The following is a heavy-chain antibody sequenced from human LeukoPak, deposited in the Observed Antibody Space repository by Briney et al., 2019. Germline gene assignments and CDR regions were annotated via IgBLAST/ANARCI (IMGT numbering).Heavy chain of an antibody. D-gene: IGHD5-24*01. CDR3: VKDIQLST. CDR1: GFTVSDNY. CDR2: IGSSGGST. Sequence: GGSLRVSCAASGFTVSDNYMSWVRQAPGKGLEWVSLIGSSGGSTYYADSVKGRFTISRDNFNHTLSLQMNSLRVEDTAIYYCVKDIQLSTWGLGTMLTVSS. J-gene: IGHJ3*01. V-gene: IGHV3-53*01.